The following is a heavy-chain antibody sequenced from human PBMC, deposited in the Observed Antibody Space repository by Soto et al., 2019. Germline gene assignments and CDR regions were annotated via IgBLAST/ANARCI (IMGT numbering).Heavy chain of an antibody. CDR2: ISWNSGSI. J-gene: IGHJ6*02. Sequence: PGGSLRLSCAASGFTFDDYAMYWVRQAPGKGLEWVSGISWNSGSIGYADSVKGRFTISRDNAKNSLYLQMNSLRAEDTALYYCAKDIRYSSSSGRGYYYYGMDVWGQGTTVTAP. D-gene: IGHD6-6*01. CDR1: GFTFDDYA. V-gene: IGHV3-9*01. CDR3: AKDIRYSSSSGRGYYYYGMDV.